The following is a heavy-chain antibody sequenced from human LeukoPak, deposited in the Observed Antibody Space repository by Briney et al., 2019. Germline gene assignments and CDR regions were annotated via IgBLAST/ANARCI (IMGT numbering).Heavy chain of an antibody. D-gene: IGHD4-17*01. Sequence: SETLSLTCTVSGGSISSGDHYWSWIRQPPGKGLEWIGYIYYSGSTYYNPSLKSRVTISVDTSKNQFSLKLSSVTAADTAVYYCARGDYGDNFDYWGQGTLVTVSS. CDR1: GGSISSGDHY. CDR2: IYYSGST. J-gene: IGHJ4*02. CDR3: ARGDYGDNFDY. V-gene: IGHV4-30-4*01.